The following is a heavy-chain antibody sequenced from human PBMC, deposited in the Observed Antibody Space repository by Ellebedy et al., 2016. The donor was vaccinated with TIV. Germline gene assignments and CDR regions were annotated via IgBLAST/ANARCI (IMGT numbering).Heavy chain of an antibody. CDR2: ITGSGVST. CDR1: AFTFSRYA. D-gene: IGHD3-10*01. J-gene: IGHJ6*02. CDR3: AKGRYGSHSYGMDV. V-gene: IGHV3-23*01. Sequence: GGSLRLSXAASAFTFSRYAMSWVRQAPGKGLEWVSAITGSGVSTYYADSAKGRFTISRDNSKNSLYLQMNSLRTEDTALYYCAKGRYGSHSYGMDVWGQGTTVTVSS.